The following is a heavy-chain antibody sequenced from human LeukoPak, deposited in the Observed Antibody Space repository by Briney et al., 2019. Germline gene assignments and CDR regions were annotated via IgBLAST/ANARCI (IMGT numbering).Heavy chain of an antibody. CDR2: ISWNSGSI. CDR1: GFTFDDYA. Sequence: GGSLRLSCAASGFTFDDYAMHWVRQAPGKGLEWVSGISWNSGSIGYADSVKGRFTISRDNAKNSLYLQMNSLRAEDTALYYCAKPNTYSYGDPVYFDYWGQGTLVTVSS. V-gene: IGHV3-9*01. CDR3: AKPNTYSYGDPVYFDY. D-gene: IGHD5-18*01. J-gene: IGHJ4*02.